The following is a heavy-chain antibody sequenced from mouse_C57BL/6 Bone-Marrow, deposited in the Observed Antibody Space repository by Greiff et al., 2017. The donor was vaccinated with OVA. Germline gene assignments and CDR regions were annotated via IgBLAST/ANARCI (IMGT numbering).Heavy chain of an antibody. CDR3: AISYYYGSKAY. Sequence: VQLQQPGAELVKPGASVKVSCKASGYTFTSYWMHWVKQRPGQGLEWIGRIHPSDSDTNYNQKFKGKATLTVDKSSSTAYMQLSSLTSEDSAVYYCAISYYYGSKAYWGQGTLVTVSA. CDR1: GYTFTSYW. J-gene: IGHJ3*01. V-gene: IGHV1-74*01. CDR2: IHPSDSDT. D-gene: IGHD1-1*01.